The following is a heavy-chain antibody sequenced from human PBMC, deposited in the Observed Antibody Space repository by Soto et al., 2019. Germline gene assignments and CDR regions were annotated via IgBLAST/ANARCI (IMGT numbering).Heavy chain of an antibody. J-gene: IGHJ1*01. V-gene: IGHV4-39*01. Sequence: SETLSLPCTVSGGSLSSSTYHWGWLRQAPGKGLEWIGSISYSGSTYYNPSLKSRVTISVDTSKNQFSLKLSSVTAADTAVYYCARHRAAEYFQHWGQGTLVTVS. CDR1: GGSLSSSTYH. CDR3: ARHRAAEYFQH. CDR2: ISYSGST.